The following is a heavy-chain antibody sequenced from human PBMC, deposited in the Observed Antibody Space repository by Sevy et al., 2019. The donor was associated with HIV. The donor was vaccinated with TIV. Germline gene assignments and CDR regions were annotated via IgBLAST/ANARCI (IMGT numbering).Heavy chain of an antibody. D-gene: IGHD1-26*01. V-gene: IGHV4-39*01. CDR1: GGSISSSSYY. Sequence: SETLSLTCTVSGGSISSSSYYWGWIRQPPGKGLEWIGSIYYSGSTYYNPSLKSRVTISVDTSKNQFSLKLSSVTAAGTAVYYCARRGISGGYYFDYWGQGTLVTVSS. CDR3: ARRGISGGYYFDY. CDR2: IYYSGST. J-gene: IGHJ4*02.